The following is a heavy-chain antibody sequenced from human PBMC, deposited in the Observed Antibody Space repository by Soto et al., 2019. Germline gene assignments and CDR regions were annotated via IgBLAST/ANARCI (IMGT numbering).Heavy chain of an antibody. Sequence: QVQLVQSGAEVKKPGSSVKVSCKASGGTFSSYTISWVRQAPGQGLEWMGRIIPILGIANYAQKFQGRVTITADKSTRTAYMELSSLRSEDTAVYYCARDGCSSTSCYVGGYYYYYYMDVWGKGTTVTVSS. CDR2: IIPILGIA. CDR3: ARDGCSSTSCYVGGYYYYYYMDV. CDR1: GGTFSSYT. J-gene: IGHJ6*03. D-gene: IGHD2-2*01. V-gene: IGHV1-69*08.